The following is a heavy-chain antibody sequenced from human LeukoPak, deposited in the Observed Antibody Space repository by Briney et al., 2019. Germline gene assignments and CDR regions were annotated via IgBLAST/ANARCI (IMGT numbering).Heavy chain of an antibody. D-gene: IGHD3-10*01. CDR3: ARQSTIRFGELLSWFDP. Sequence: GESLKISCKGSGYSFTSYWIGWVRQMPGKGLEWMGIIYPGDSDTRYSPSFQGQVTISADKSISTAYLQWSSLKVSDTAMYYCARQSTIRFGELLSWFDPWGQGTLVTVSS. CDR2: IYPGDSDT. J-gene: IGHJ5*02. CDR1: GYSFTSYW. V-gene: IGHV5-51*01.